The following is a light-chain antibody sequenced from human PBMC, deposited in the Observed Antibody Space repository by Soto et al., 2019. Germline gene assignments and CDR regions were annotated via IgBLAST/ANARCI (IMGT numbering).Light chain of an antibody. Sequence: EIVLTQSPATLSLSPGERATLSCRASQSVSDYIAWYQQKPGQAPRLLIYDTSNRATGVPARVSGSGSGTDFTLTISNLEPEDFAVYYCQQRTNWLTFGGGTKVEIK. CDR2: DTS. CDR1: QSVSDY. CDR3: QQRTNWLT. J-gene: IGKJ4*01. V-gene: IGKV3-11*01.